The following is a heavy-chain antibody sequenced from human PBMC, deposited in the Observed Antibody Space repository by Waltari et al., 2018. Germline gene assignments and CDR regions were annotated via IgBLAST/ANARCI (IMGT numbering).Heavy chain of an antibody. CDR1: GYSISSGDS. CDR2: IYQSGST. Sequence: QVQLQESGPGLVKPSETLSLTCAVSGYSISSGDSWGRIRRPPGQGLEWIGSIYQSGSTYYNPSLKSRVTISVDTSKNQFSLKLSSVTAADTAVYYCAREGVVVAATLYYFDYWGQGTLVTVSS. J-gene: IGHJ4*02. CDR3: AREGVVVAATLYYFDY. V-gene: IGHV4-38-2*02. D-gene: IGHD2-15*01.